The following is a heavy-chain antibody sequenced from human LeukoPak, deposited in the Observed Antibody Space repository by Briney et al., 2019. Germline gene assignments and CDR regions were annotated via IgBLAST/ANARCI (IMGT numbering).Heavy chain of an antibody. CDR1: GFTFSSYG. Sequence: PGGSLRLSCAASGFTFSSYGMSWVRQAPGKGLEWVSAISGSGGSTYYADSVKGRFTISRDNSKNTLYLQMNSLRAEDTAVYYCAKDRGYGSGSYSNWFDPWGQGTLVTVSS. CDR2: ISGSGGST. V-gene: IGHV3-23*01. CDR3: AKDRGYGSGSYSNWFDP. J-gene: IGHJ5*02. D-gene: IGHD3-10*01.